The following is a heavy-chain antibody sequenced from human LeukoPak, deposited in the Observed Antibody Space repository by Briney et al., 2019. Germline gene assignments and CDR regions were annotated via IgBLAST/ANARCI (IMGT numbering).Heavy chain of an antibody. J-gene: IGHJ4*02. CDR2: INPNSGGT. CDR1: GYTFTGYY. V-gene: IGHV1-2*02. D-gene: IGHD2-15*01. CDR3: ARDPGVVVAATNDY. Sequence: GASVKVSCKASGYTFTGYYMHWVRQAPGQGLEWMGWINPNSGGTNYAHKFQGRVTMTRDTSISTAYMELSRLRSDDTAVYYCARDPGVVVAATNDYWGQGTLVTVSS.